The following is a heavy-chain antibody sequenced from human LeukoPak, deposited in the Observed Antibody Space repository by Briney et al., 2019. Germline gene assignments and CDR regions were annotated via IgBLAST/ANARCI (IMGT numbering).Heavy chain of an antibody. CDR1: GFTFDDYG. J-gene: IGHJ4*02. Sequence: PGGSLRLSCAASGFTFDDYGMSWVRQAPGKGLEWVSGINWNSGNTGYADSVKGRFTISRDNAKNSLYLQMNSLGAEDTAVYYCTREDHSNYNYWGQGTLVTVSS. V-gene: IGHV3-20*04. D-gene: IGHD4-11*01. CDR2: INWNSGNT. CDR3: TREDHSNYNY.